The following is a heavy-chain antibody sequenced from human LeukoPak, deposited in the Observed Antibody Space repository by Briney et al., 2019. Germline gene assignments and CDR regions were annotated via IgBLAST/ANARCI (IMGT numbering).Heavy chain of an antibody. CDR3: ARATDSLGYCSSTSCYTGWFDP. D-gene: IGHD2-2*02. V-gene: IGHV4-31*03. CDR2: IYYSGST. J-gene: IGHJ5*02. CDR1: GGSISSGGYY. Sequence: SETLSLTCTVSGGSISSGGYYWSWIRQHPGKGLEWIGYIYYSGSTYYNPSLKSRVTISVDTSKNQFSLKLSSVTAADTAVYYCARATDSLGYCSSTSCYTGWFDPWGQGTLVTVSS.